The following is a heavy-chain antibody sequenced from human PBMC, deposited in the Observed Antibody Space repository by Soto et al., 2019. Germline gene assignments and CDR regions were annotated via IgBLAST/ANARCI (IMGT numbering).Heavy chain of an antibody. CDR1: GYIFVNYG. J-gene: IGHJ6*02. CDR3: VMVDNYVTPTPQDV. V-gene: IGHV1-18*01. D-gene: IGHD3-16*01. CDR2: ISPYTGNT. Sequence: QVQLVQSGDEVKKPGASVKVSCKASGYIFVNYGIAWVRQAPGQGLEWMGWISPYTGNTHSATKVQGRLTMTPDISASIAYMDLGSLTSDDTAVYYCVMVDNYVTPTPQDVWGQGTTVTVSS.